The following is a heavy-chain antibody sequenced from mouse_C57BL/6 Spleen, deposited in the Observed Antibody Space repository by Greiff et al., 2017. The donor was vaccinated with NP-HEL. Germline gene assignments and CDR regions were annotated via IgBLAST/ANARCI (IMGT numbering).Heavy chain of an antibody. J-gene: IGHJ2*01. CDR2: IDPEDGDT. D-gene: IGHD1-1*01. CDR3: TTGYYGTSDY. CDR1: GFNIKDYY. V-gene: IGHV14-1*01. Sequence: EVQVVESGAELVRPGASVKLSCTASGFNIKDYYMHWVKQRPEQGLEWIGRIDPEDGDTEYAPKFPGKATMNAETSSNTADLQLSSQTSEDTTVYYCTTGYYGTSDYWGKGTTLTLSS.